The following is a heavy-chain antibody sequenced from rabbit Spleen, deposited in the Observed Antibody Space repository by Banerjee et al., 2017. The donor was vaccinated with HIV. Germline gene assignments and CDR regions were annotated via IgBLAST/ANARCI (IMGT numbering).Heavy chain of an antibody. Sequence: QEQLKESGGGLVKPGASLTLTCKASGFSFNSGYDMCWVRQAPGKGLEWVACTYAGSSGTTWYAGWAKGRFTISKTSSATVTLQMTSLTAADTATYFCARLGHADYPYAYGLKLWGPGTLVTVS. CDR1: GFSFNSGYD. CDR3: ARLGHADYPYAYGLKL. CDR2: TYAGSSGTT. V-gene: IGHV1S45*01. D-gene: IGHD6-1*01. J-gene: IGHJ6*01.